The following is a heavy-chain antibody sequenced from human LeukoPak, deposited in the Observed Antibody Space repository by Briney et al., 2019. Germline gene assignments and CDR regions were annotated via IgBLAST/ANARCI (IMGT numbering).Heavy chain of an antibody. D-gene: IGHD2-15*01. CDR2: ISSSGSTI. V-gene: IGHV3-11*01. CDR1: GFTFSDYY. CDR3: ARVVYCSGGSCHIFAFDT. Sequence: GGSLRLSCAASGFTFSDYYMSWIRQAPGKGLEWVSYISSSGSTIFYADSVKGRFTISRDNAKNSLSLQVNSLRAEDTAVYYCARVVYCSGGSCHIFAFDTWGQGTMVTVSS. J-gene: IGHJ3*02.